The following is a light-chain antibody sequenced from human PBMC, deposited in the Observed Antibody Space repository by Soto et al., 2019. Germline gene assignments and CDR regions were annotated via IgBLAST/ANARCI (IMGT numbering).Light chain of an antibody. V-gene: IGKV3-15*01. J-gene: IGKJ1*01. CDR2: RAS. Sequence: EIVLTQSPATLSLSPGCRTTLSCRASRSVHLNVAWYPHDPGKAPRLLIYRASFRATGVPARFSGSGFGTAFTLTISSLPADDFAVYYCEQYNNWPRTFGQGTKVDIK. CDR3: EQYNNWPRT. CDR1: RSVHLN.